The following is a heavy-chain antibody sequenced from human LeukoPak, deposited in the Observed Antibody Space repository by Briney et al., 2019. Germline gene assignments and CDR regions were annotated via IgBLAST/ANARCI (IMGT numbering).Heavy chain of an antibody. CDR1: GFTFSSYA. J-gene: IGHJ3*01. CDR3: ARYYDSSGSLPGALDP. Sequence: GGSLRLSCAASGFTFSSYAMSWVRQAPGKGLEWVSAISRSGGSTYYADSVKGRFTISRDNSKNTLYLQMNSLRAEDTAVYYCARYYDSSGSLPGALDPWGQGTMVTVSS. D-gene: IGHD3-22*01. V-gene: IGHV3-23*01. CDR2: ISRSGGST.